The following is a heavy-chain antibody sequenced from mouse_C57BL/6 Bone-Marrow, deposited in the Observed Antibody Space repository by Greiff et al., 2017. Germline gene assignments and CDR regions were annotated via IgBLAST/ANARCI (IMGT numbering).Heavy chain of an antibody. CDR1: GYTFTSYW. CDR3: AAAQAWFAY. V-gene: IGHV1-61*01. D-gene: IGHD3-2*02. Sequence: QVQLKQPGAELVRPGSSVKLSCKASGYTFTSYWMDWVKQRPGQGLEWIGNIYPSDSETHYNQKFKDKATLTVDKSSSTAYMQLSSLTSEDSAVYYCAAAQAWFAYWGQGTLVTVSA. CDR2: IYPSDSET. J-gene: IGHJ3*01.